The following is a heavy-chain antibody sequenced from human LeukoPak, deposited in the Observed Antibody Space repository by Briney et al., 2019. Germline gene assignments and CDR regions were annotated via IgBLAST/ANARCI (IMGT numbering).Heavy chain of an antibody. CDR1: GGTFSSYA. D-gene: IGHD1-1*01. J-gene: IGHJ4*02. V-gene: IGHV1-69*13. CDR2: IIPIFGTA. CDR3: ASGATDYYFDY. Sequence: SVKVSCKASGGTFSSYAISWVRQAPGQELEWMGGIIPIFGTANYAQKFQGRVTITADESTSTAYMELSSLRSEDTAVYYCASGATDYYFDYWGQGTLVTVSS.